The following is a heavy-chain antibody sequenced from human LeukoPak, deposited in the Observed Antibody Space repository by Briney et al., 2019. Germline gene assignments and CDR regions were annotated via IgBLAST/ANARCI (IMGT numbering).Heavy chain of an antibody. D-gene: IGHD3-10*01. CDR1: GFTFSSYW. Sequence: TGGSLRLSCAASGFTFSSYWMSWVRQAPGKGLEWVAFIRYDGSNKYYADSVKGRFTISRDNSKNTLYLQMNSLRAEDTAVYYCAKGVVLLWFGELFLFDYWGQGTLVTVSS. V-gene: IGHV3-30*02. CDR2: IRYDGSNK. J-gene: IGHJ4*02. CDR3: AKGVVLLWFGELFLFDY.